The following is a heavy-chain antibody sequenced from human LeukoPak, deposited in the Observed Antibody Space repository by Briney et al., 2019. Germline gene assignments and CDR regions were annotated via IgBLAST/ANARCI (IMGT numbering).Heavy chain of an antibody. V-gene: IGHV1-69*13. CDR1: GGTFSSYA. Sequence: SVKLSCKASGGTFSSYAISWVRQAPGQGLEWVGGIIPIFGTTNYAQKFQGRVTITADESTNTAYMELSSLRSEDTAVYYCATHLGYCSSTSCFSENWFDPWGQGTLVTVSS. D-gene: IGHD2-2*01. CDR2: IIPIFGTT. CDR3: ATHLGYCSSTSCFSENWFDP. J-gene: IGHJ5*02.